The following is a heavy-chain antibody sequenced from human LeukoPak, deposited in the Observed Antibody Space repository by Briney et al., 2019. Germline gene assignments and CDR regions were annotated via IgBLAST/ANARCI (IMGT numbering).Heavy chain of an antibody. J-gene: IGHJ4*02. Sequence: PPGGSLRLSCAASGFTFSSYGMHWVRQAPGKGLEWVAVIWYDGSNKYYADSVKGRFTISRDNSKNTLYLQMNSLRVEDTAVYYCARDRDTSMVKGYWGQGTLVTVSS. CDR3: ARDRDTSMVKGY. D-gene: IGHD5-18*01. CDR1: GFTFSSYG. CDR2: IWYDGSNK. V-gene: IGHV3-33*01.